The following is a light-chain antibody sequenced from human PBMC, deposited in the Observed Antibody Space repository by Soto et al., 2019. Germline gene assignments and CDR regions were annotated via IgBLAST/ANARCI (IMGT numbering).Light chain of an antibody. V-gene: IGLV2-14*01. Sequence: QSVLTQPASVSGSPGQSITISCTGTSSDVGGHNYVSWYQQHPGKAPKLLIYEVRVRPSGVSIRFSGSKSANTASLTISGLQAEDEAEYFCAAWDDSLSGPVFGGGTKVTVL. CDR1: SSDVGGHNY. CDR3: AAWDDSLSGPV. CDR2: EVR. J-gene: IGLJ2*01.